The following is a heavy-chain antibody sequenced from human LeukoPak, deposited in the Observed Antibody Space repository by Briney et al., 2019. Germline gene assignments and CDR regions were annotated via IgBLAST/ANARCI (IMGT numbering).Heavy chain of an antibody. CDR3: AKGHAYGLGESYLDF. V-gene: IGHV3-9*01. CDR1: GYTFDDYA. CDR2: ISWNSGSI. J-gene: IGHJ4*02. D-gene: IGHD3-10*01. Sequence: GRSLRLSCEASGYTFDDYAMHWVRQAPGKGLEWVSAISWNSGSIGYADSVKGRCTISRDNGKNSLYLQMNSLRTEDTALYYCAKGHAYGLGESYLDFWGQGTLVSVSS.